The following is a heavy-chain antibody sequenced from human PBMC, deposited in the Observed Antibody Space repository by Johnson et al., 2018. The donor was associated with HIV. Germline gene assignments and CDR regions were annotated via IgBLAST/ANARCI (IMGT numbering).Heavy chain of an antibody. Sequence: VQLVESGGGLVQPGGSLRLSCAASAFALSNYWMNWVRQAPGKGLEWVANIKKDGSEKYYVASVKGRFTISRDNAKNSLYLQLNSLRADDTAVYFCARDRFGDSDAFDIWCQGTMVTVSS. CDR1: AFALSNYW. CDR2: IKKDGSEK. J-gene: IGHJ3*02. D-gene: IGHD4-17*01. V-gene: IGHV3-7*01. CDR3: ARDRFGDSDAFDI.